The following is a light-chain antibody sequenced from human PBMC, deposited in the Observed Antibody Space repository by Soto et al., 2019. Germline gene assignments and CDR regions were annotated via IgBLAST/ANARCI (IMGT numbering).Light chain of an antibody. J-gene: IGKJ3*01. CDR2: GAS. CDR1: QSVSSSY. CDR3: QQYGSSPFT. V-gene: IGKV3-20*01. Sequence: EIALTQSPGTLSLSPGERATLSCRASQSVSSSYLAWYQQKPGQATRLLIYGASSRATGIPDRFSGSGSGTDFTLTISRLEPEDFAMYYCQQYGSSPFTFGPGTKVDIK.